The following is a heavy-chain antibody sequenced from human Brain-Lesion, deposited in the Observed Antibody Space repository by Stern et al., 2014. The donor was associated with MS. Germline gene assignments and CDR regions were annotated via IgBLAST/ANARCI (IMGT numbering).Heavy chain of an antibody. CDR2: INGDGSRT. Sequence: EDQLVESGGDLVQHGGSLRLSCTASGFTFSTYWMHWVRQAPGKGLVWVSRINGDGSRTSYADSVKGRFTISRDNAKNTLYVQMNSLRVEDTAVYYCARAHVDTWDWFDPWGQGTLVTVSS. CDR1: GFTFSTYW. J-gene: IGHJ5*02. D-gene: IGHD5-18*01. V-gene: IGHV3-74*01. CDR3: ARAHVDTWDWFDP.